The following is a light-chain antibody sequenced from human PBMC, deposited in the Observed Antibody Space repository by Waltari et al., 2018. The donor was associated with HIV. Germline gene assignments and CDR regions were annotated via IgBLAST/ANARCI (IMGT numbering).Light chain of an antibody. Sequence: EIVMTQSPPTLSVSPGQRVTLSCRASQSISAQVALYQQRPGQAPRLLIYEAATRPTGIPSRFSGSGSGTEFTLTISSLQSEDFATYFCQQYDDGPRGITFGQGTMLEIK. CDR1: QSISAQ. CDR3: QQYDDGPRGIT. V-gene: IGKV3-15*01. CDR2: EAA. J-gene: IGKJ2*01.